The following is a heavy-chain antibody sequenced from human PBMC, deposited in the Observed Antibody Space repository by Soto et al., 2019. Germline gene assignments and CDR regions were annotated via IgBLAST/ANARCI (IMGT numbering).Heavy chain of an antibody. Sequence: GGSLRLSCATSGFTFSSYAMSWVRQAPGKGLEWVSAISGSGGSTYYADSVKGRFTISRDNSKNTLYLQMNSLRAEDTAVYYCAMGGYDILTGYYPYYFDYSNVDYWGQGTLVTVSS. J-gene: IGHJ4*02. V-gene: IGHV3-23*01. D-gene: IGHD3-9*01. CDR3: AMGGYDILTGYYPYYFDYSNVDY. CDR2: ISGSGGST. CDR1: GFTFSSYA.